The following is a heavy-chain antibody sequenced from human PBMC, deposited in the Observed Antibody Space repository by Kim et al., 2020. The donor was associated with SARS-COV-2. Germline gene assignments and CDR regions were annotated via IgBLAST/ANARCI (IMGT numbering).Heavy chain of an antibody. CDR3: ARVVVATIDFDY. CDR2: IYHSGST. Sequence: SETPSLTCTVSGYSISSGYYWGWIRQPPGKGLEWIGSIYHSGSTYYNPSLKSRVTISVDTSKNQFSLKLSSVTAADTAVYYCARVVVATIDFDYWGQGTLVTVSS. J-gene: IGHJ4*02. CDR1: GYSISSGYY. D-gene: IGHD5-12*01. V-gene: IGHV4-38-2*02.